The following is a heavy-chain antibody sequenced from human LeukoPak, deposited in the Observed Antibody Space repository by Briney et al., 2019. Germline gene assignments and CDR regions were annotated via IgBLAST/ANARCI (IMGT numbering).Heavy chain of an antibody. V-gene: IGHV3-23*01. CDR1: GFTFSSYA. J-gene: IGHJ4*02. D-gene: IGHD6-13*01. Sequence: GGSLRISCAASGFTFSSYAMSWVRQAPGKGLEWVSGISGSGTRTYYADSVKGRFTISRDNSKNTLYLQMNSLRADDTALYYCAKSSIGSSIWLLDYRGQGTLVTVSS. CDR3: AKSSIGSSIWLLDY. CDR2: ISGSGTRT.